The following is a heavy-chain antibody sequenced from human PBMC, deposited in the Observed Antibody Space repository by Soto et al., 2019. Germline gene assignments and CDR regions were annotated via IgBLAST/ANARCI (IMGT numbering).Heavy chain of an antibody. J-gene: IGHJ6*03. Sequence: EVQLVESGGGLVQPGRSLRLSCAASGFTFDDYAMHWVRQPPGKGLEWVSGISWNSGNIGYADSVKGRFTISRDNAKNSLYLQMKSRRAEDTALYYGTKSSAYTYNYYMDVWGKGTTVTVSS. CDR2: ISWNSGNI. V-gene: IGHV3-9*01. CDR3: TKSSAYTYNYYMDV. CDR1: GFTFDDYA. D-gene: IGHD6-6*01.